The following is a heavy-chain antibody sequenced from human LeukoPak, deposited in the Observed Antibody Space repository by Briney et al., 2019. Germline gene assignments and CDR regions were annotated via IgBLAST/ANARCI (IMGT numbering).Heavy chain of an antibody. Sequence: GASVKVSCKASGYTFTSYDINWVRQAAGQGLEWMGWMNPNSGNTGYAQKFQGRVTITRNTSISTAYMELSSLRSEDTAVYYCALADSSGYYLAFDIWGQGTMVTVSS. D-gene: IGHD3-22*01. CDR1: GYTFTSYD. V-gene: IGHV1-8*03. CDR3: ALADSSGYYLAFDI. J-gene: IGHJ3*02. CDR2: MNPNSGNT.